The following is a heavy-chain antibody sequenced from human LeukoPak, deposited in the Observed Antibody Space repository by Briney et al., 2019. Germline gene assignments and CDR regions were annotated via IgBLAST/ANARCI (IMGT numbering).Heavy chain of an antibody. D-gene: IGHD3-10*01. CDR2: IYYSVFYTGST. J-gene: IGHJ6*02. CDR1: GGSITSGAFY. V-gene: IGHV4-39*01. Sequence: PSETLSLTCTVSGGSITSGAFYWGWIRQPPGKELEWLGSIYYSVFYTGSTYYNPSLKSRVTMSVDTSKNLFSLKLSSVTAADTAIYYCVRQVQGAVKGNLMDVWGQGTTVTVSS. CDR3: VRQVQGAVKGNLMDV.